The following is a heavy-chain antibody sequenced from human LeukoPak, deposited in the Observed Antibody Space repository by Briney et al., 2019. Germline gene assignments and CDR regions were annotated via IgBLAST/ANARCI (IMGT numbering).Heavy chain of an antibody. D-gene: IGHD3-3*01. CDR1: GGSISSGGYY. Sequence: SQTLSLTCTVSGGSISSGGYYWSWIRQHPGKGLEWIGYIYYSGSTYYNPSLKSRVTISVDTSKNQFSLKLSSVTAADTAVYYCARKFWSSYDNWFDPWGQGTLVTVSS. V-gene: IGHV4-31*03. CDR3: ARKFWSSYDNWFDP. CDR2: IYYSGST. J-gene: IGHJ5*02.